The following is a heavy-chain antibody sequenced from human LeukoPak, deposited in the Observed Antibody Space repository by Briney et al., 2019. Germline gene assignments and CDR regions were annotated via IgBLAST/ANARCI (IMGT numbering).Heavy chain of an antibody. Sequence: TGGSLRLSCAASGFTFSSYWMSWVRQAPGKGLEWVALISYDGSNKYYADSVKGRFTISRDNSKNTLYLQMNSLRVEDTAMYYCARSRGVSGFDYAYWGRGTLVTVSS. CDR1: GFTFSSYW. D-gene: IGHD5-12*01. J-gene: IGHJ4*02. CDR2: ISYDGSNK. V-gene: IGHV3-30*03. CDR3: ARSRGVSGFDYAY.